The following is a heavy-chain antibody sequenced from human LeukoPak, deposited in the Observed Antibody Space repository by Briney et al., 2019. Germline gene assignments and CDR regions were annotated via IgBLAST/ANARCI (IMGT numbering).Heavy chain of an antibody. J-gene: IGHJ6*02. CDR1: GFTVSSNY. CDR3: ARCSANYYYGMDV. CDR2: IYSGGST. D-gene: IGHD2-15*01. Sequence: GGSLRLSCAASGFTVSSNYMSWVRQAPGKGLEWVSVIYSGGSTYYADSVKGRFTISRHNSKNTLYLQMNSLRAENTAVYYCARCSANYYYGMDVWGQGTTVTVSS. V-gene: IGHV3-53*04.